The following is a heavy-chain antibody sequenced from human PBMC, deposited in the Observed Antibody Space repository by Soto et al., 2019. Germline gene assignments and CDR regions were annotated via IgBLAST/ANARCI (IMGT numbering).Heavy chain of an antibody. CDR1: ESTISGNS. CDR2: IHSDGIT. Sequence: GGSLRLSCVASESTISGNSMIWVRQAPGKGLEWVSLIHSDGITYYADSVKGRFTLSRDNSKNTLYLQMSSLRVEDTAIYYCARRYCSGGSCYFDDGLDIWGQGTMVTVS. CDR3: ARRYCSGGSCYFDDGLDI. J-gene: IGHJ3*02. D-gene: IGHD2-15*01. V-gene: IGHV3-66*04.